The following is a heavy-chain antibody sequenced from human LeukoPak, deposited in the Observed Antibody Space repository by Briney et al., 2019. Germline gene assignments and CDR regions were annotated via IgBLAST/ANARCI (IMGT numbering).Heavy chain of an antibody. J-gene: IGHJ4*02. CDR1: GYTFTSYD. CDR2: MNPNSGNT. CDR3: ASLSDSSSRHFDY. V-gene: IGHV1-8*03. D-gene: IGHD6-13*01. Sequence: ASVKVSCKASGYTFTSYDINWVRQATGQGLEWMGWMNPNSGNTGYAQKFQGRDTITRNTSISTAYMELSSLRSEDTAVYYCASLSDSSSRHFDYWGQGTLVTVSS.